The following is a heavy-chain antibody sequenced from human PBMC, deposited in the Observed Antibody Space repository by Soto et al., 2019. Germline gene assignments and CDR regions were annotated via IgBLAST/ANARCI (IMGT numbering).Heavy chain of an antibody. CDR1: GGSISSYY. D-gene: IGHD1-26*01. CDR3: ARGMDGATTPFDY. CDR2: IYYTGST. Sequence: QVQLQESGPGLVKPSETLSLTCSVFGGSISSYYWNWVRQPPGKGLEWIGYIYYTGSTNYNPSLKSRVTMSVDTSKKQLSLKLSSVTAADTAVYFCARGMDGATTPFDYWGQGTLVTVSS. J-gene: IGHJ4*02. V-gene: IGHV4-59*01.